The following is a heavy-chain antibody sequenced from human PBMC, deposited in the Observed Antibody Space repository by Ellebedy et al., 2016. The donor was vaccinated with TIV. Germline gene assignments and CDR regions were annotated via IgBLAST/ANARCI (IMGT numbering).Heavy chain of an antibody. CDR1: GGTFSSYA. J-gene: IGHJ2*01. V-gene: IGHV1-69*13. Sequence: AASVKVSCKASGGTFSSYAISWVRQAPGQGLEWMGGIIPIFGTANYAQKFQGRVTITADESTSTAYMELSSLRSEDTAVYYCASLGGLDYDSSGSLRGAVGPDSGDDLWGRGTLVTVSS. CDR3: ASLGGLDYDSSGSLRGAVGPDSGDDL. CDR2: IIPIFGTA. D-gene: IGHD3-22*01.